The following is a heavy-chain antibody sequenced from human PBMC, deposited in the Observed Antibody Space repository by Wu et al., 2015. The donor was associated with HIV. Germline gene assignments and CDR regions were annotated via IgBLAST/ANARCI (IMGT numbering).Heavy chain of an antibody. CDR3: ARSPYYYDSSPYLGLAYYFDY. D-gene: IGHD3-22*01. CDR2: IIPIFGTA. V-gene: IGHV1-69*05. J-gene: IGHJ4*02. Sequence: QVQLVQSGAEVKKPGSSVKVSCKASGGTFSSYAISWVRQAPGQGLEWMGGIIPIFGTANYAQKFQGRVTITTDESTSTAYMELSSLRSEDTAVYYCARSPYYYDSSPYLGLAYYFDYWGQGTLVTVSS. CDR1: GGTFSSYA.